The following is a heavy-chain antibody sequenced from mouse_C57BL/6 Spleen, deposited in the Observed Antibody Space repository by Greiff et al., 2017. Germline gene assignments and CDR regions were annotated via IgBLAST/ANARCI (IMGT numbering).Heavy chain of an antibody. CDR3: AIGGGDY. Sequence: QVQLQQPGAELVRPGTSVKLSCKASGYTFTSYWMHWVKQRPGQGLEWIGVIDPSDSYTNYNQKFKGKATLTVDTSSSTAYMQLSSLTSEDSAVYYCAIGGGDYWGQGTSVTVSS. D-gene: IGHD2-14*01. CDR2: IDPSDSYT. J-gene: IGHJ4*01. CDR1: GYTFTSYW. V-gene: IGHV1-59*01.